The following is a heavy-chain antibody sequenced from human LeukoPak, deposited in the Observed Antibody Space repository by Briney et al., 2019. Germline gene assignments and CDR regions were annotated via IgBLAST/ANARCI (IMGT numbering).Heavy chain of an antibody. CDR3: ARGGYSGVGLNGFDY. J-gene: IGHJ4*02. V-gene: IGHV3-53*01. D-gene: IGHD6-25*01. CDR2: IYNGGSR. CDR1: GFTVSSNY. Sequence: GGSLRLSCAASGFTVSSNYMSWVRQAPGKGLEWVSVIYNGGSRYYADSVKGRVTISRDNDKNSLYLQMNSLRAEDTALYYCARGGYSGVGLNGFDYWGQGTLVTVSS.